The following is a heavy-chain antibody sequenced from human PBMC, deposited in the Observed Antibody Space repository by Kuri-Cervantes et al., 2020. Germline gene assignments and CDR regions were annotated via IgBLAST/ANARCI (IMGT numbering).Heavy chain of an antibody. CDR2: ISSSSSTI. V-gene: IGHV3-48*02. J-gene: IGHJ2*01. D-gene: IGHD6-19*01. Sequence: GESLKISCAATGVTFTAYAMSWVRQAPGKGPEWVSYISSSSSTIYYADSVKGRFTISRDNAKNSLYLQMNSLRDEDTAVYYCARVGPRGTGIAVAGYWYFDLWGRGTLVTVSS. CDR3: ARVGPRGTGIAVAGYWYFDL. CDR1: GVTFTAYA.